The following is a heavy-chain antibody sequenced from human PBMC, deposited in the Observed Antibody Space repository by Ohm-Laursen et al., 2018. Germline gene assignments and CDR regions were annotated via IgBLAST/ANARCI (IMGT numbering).Heavy chain of an antibody. CDR1: GYTFTSYG. CDR2: ISAYNGHT. J-gene: IGHJ4*02. D-gene: IGHD6-6*01. V-gene: IGHV1-18*01. Sequence: SSVKVSCKASGYTFTSYGISWVRQAPGQGLEWMGWISAYNGHTNYAQKLQGRVTMTTDTSTSTAYMELRSLRSDDTAVYYCARYSSSWCLDYWGQGTLVTVSS. CDR3: ARYSSSWCLDY.